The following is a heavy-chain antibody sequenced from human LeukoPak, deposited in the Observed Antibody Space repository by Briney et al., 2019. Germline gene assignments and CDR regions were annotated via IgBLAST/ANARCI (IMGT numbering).Heavy chain of an antibody. Sequence: GASVKVSCKASGCTFTSYDINWGRQATGQGLEWMGWMNPNSGNTGYAQKFQGRVTMTRNTSISTAYMELSSLRSEDTAVYHCARVLWFGEMVYWGQGTLVTVSS. D-gene: IGHD3-10*01. CDR1: GCTFTSYD. CDR2: MNPNSGNT. CDR3: ARVLWFGEMVY. V-gene: IGHV1-8*01. J-gene: IGHJ4*02.